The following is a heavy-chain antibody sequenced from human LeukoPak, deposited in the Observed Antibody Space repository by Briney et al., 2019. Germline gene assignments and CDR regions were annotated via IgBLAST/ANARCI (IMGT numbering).Heavy chain of an antibody. J-gene: IGHJ3*02. D-gene: IGHD3-10*01. CDR2: IIPIFGTA. CDR1: GGTFSSYA. V-gene: IGHV1-69*05. Sequence: SVKVSCKASGGTFSSYAISWVRQAPGQGLEWMGGIIPIFGTANYAQKFQGRVTITTDESTSTAHMELSSLRSEDTAVYYCARDGGWGVADAFDIWGQGTMVTVSS. CDR3: ARDGGWGVADAFDI.